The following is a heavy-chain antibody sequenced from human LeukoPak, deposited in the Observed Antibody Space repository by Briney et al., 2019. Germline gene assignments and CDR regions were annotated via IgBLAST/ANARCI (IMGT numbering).Heavy chain of an antibody. Sequence: ASVKVSCKSSGYTFTCYYMHWVRQAPGQGLEWMGGINPNSGGTNYAQKFQGRVTMTRDTSISTAYMELSRLRSDDTAVYYCARVATIFGVVMGGLDYWGQGTLVTVSS. CDR3: ARVATIFGVVMGGLDY. V-gene: IGHV1-2*02. CDR1: GYTFTCYY. CDR2: INPNSGGT. J-gene: IGHJ4*02. D-gene: IGHD3-3*01.